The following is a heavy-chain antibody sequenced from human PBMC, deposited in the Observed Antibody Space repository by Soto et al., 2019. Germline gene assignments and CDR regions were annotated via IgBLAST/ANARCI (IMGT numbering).Heavy chain of an antibody. CDR3: ATVPLSFFCRRNRCPREPYDF. CDR1: GGSPSYFY. J-gene: IGHJ4*03. Sequence: SSETQSLTCAVSGGSPSYFYLSWFRQLPGKGLEWIGEISHSGSTKYSPSLKSRVTISADTSKSQFSLALRSVTAADTAVYYFATVPLSFFCRRNRCPREPYDFCGRGTMDTGSS. D-gene: IGHD3-16*01. V-gene: IGHV4-34*01. CDR2: ISHSGST.